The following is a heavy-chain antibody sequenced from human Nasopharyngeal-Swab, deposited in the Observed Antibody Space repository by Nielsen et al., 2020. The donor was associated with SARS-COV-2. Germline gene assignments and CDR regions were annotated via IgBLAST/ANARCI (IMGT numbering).Heavy chain of an antibody. V-gene: IGHV1-58*01. D-gene: IGHD4-23*01. CDR1: GFTFTSSA. J-gene: IGHJ4*02. CDR3: ARGSTVVTPVDY. Sequence: SVKVSCKASGFTFTSSAVQWVRQARGQRLEWIGWIVVGSGNTNYAQKFQGRVTITADKSTSTAYMELSSLRSEDTAVYYCARGSTVVTPVDYWGQGTLVTVSS. CDR2: IVVGSGNT.